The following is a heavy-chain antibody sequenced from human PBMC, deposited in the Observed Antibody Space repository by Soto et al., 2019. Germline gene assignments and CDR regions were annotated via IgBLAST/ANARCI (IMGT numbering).Heavy chain of an antibody. V-gene: IGHV1-69*12. CDR2: IIPIFGTA. CDR3: ARGAYCGGDCYSRLDY. D-gene: IGHD2-21*02. Sequence: QVQLVQSGAEVKKPGSSVKVSCKASGGTFSSYAISWVRQAPGQGLEWMGGIIPIFGTANYAQKFQGRVTITADESTSTDYMELSSLRSEDTAVYYSARGAYCGGDCYSRLDYWGQGTLVTVSS. CDR1: GGTFSSYA. J-gene: IGHJ4*02.